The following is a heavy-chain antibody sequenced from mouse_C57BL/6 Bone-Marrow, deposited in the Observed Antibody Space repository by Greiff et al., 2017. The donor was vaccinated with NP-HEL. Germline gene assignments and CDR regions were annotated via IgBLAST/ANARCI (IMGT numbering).Heavy chain of an antibody. CDR3: ARHITGMDY. J-gene: IGHJ2*01. D-gene: IGHD4-1*01. CDR1: GFTFSSYG. Sequence: DVMLVESGGDLVKPGGSLKLSCAASGFTFSSYGMSWVRQTPDKRLEWVATISSGGSYTYYPDSVKGRFTISRDTAKNTLYLQMSSLKSEDTAMYYCARHITGMDYWGQGTTLTVSS. V-gene: IGHV5-6*02. CDR2: ISSGGSYT.